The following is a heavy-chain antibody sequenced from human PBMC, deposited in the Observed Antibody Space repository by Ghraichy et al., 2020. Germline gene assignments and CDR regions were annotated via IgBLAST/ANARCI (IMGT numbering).Heavy chain of an antibody. J-gene: IGHJ5*02. D-gene: IGHD2-2*01. CDR1: GYTFTSYG. CDR3: ARKLGFCSTTSCYVGASENNWFDP. Sequence: ASVKVSCKASGYTFTSYGISWVRQAPGQGLEWMGWISTYNGNTNYAQKLQGRVTMTTDTSTSTAYMELRSLRSDDTAVYYCARKLGFCSTTSCYVGASENNWFDPWGQGTLVTVSS. V-gene: IGHV1-18*01. CDR2: ISTYNGNT.